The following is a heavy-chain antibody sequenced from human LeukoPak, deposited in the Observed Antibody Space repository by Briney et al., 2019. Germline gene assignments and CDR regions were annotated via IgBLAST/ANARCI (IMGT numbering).Heavy chain of an antibody. Sequence: SETLSLTCTVSGGSISSSSYYWGWIRQPPGKGLEWIGSIYYSGSTYYNPSLKSRLTISVDTSKRQFSLKLSSVTAADTAIYYCARHRPDPKYYYGSGSRHFDSWGPGTLVTVSS. D-gene: IGHD3-10*01. CDR2: IYYSGST. CDR1: GGSISSSSYY. V-gene: IGHV4-39*01. J-gene: IGHJ4*02. CDR3: ARHRPDPKYYYGSGSRHFDS.